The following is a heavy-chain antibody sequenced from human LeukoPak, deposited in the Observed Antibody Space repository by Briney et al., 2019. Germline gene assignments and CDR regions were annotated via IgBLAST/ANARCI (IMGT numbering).Heavy chain of an antibody. CDR3: AREGDYYMDV. CDR1: GGSIRDYQ. Sequence: SETLSLTCAVSGGSIRDYQWSWIRQPPGKGLEWIGSIYYSGSTYYNPSLKSRVTISVDTSKNQFSLKLSSVTAVDTAVYYCAREGDYYMDVWGKGTTVTVSS. D-gene: IGHD1-26*01. J-gene: IGHJ6*03. V-gene: IGHV4-39*07. CDR2: IYYSGST.